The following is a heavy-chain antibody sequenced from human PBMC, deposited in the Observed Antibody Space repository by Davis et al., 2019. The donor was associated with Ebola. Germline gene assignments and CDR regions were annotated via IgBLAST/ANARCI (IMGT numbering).Heavy chain of an antibody. J-gene: IGHJ4*02. CDR2: IYHSGNT. D-gene: IGHD1-1*01. Sequence: PSETLSLTCTVSGYSISSGYYWGWIRQPPGKGLAWIGNIYHSGNTYYNPSLKSRVTISVDTSKNQFSLKLSSVTAADTAVYYCARDSSHVPGRGPLDYWGQGTLVTVSS. V-gene: IGHV4-38-2*02. CDR1: GYSISSGYY. CDR3: ARDSSHVPGRGPLDY.